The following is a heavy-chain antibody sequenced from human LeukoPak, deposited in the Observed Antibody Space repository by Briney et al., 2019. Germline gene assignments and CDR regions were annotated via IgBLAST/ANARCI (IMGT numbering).Heavy chain of an antibody. Sequence: GGSLRLSCAASGFTFSNFAMSWVRQVPEKGLEWVSTIRGGDAGAHYADSVKGRFTISRDNSKNTLYVEMNSLRAEDTAVYFCAKASYSYGNDAFDIWGQGTKVTVSS. J-gene: IGHJ3*02. CDR2: IRGGDAGA. D-gene: IGHD5-18*01. CDR1: GFTFSNFA. V-gene: IGHV3-23*01. CDR3: AKASYSYGNDAFDI.